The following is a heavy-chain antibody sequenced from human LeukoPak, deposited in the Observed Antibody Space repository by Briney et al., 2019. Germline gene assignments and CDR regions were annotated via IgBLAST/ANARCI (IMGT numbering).Heavy chain of an antibody. V-gene: IGHV3-30*04. CDR3: ARGEDSGTYPFDY. CDR2: ISYDASNK. Sequence: GGSLRLSCAASGFTFSSYAMHWVRQAPGKGLEWVAVISYDASNKYYADSVKGRFTISRDNSKNTLYLQMNSLRAEDTAVYYCARGEDSGTYPFDYWGQGTLVTVSS. D-gene: IGHD1-26*01. J-gene: IGHJ4*02. CDR1: GFTFSSYA.